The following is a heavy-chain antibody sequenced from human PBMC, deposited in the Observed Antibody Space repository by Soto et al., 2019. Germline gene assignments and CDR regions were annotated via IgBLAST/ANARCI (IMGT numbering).Heavy chain of an antibody. D-gene: IGHD2-2*01. Sequence: QVQLVQSAGEVKKPGASVKVSCKASGYSFTSYGISWVRRAPGQGLEWMGWISPYNGHTQFVERFQGRVTMTTDTSTKTAYMELRNLRSDDTAHYYCARDLTIVPATHPRLYNYGMDVWGQGTTVIVSS. J-gene: IGHJ6*02. CDR3: ARDLTIVPATHPRLYNYGMDV. V-gene: IGHV1-18*01. CDR2: ISPYNGHT. CDR1: GYSFTSYG.